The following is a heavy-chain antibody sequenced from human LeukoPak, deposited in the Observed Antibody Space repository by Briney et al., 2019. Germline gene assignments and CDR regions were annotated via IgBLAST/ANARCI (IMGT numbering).Heavy chain of an antibody. J-gene: IGHJ3*02. CDR2: IYTSGST. V-gene: IGHV4-61*02. CDR1: GGSISSGSYY. CDR3: AREADCTNGVCYTHAFDI. D-gene: IGHD2-8*01. Sequence: SQTLSLTCTVSGGSISSGSYYWSWIRQPAGKGLEWIGRIYTSGSTNYNPSLKSRVTISVDTSKNQFSLKLSSATAADTAVYYCAREADCTNGVCYTHAFDIWGQGTTVTVSS.